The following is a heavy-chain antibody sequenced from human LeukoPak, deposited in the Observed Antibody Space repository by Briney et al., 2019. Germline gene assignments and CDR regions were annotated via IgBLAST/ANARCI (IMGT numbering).Heavy chain of an antibody. V-gene: IGHV3-30*18. CDR1: GFTFSSYG. CDR3: AKAGDYDSSGSY. CDR2: ISYDGSNK. J-gene: IGHJ4*02. D-gene: IGHD3-22*01. Sequence: PGGSLRLSCAASGFTFSSYGMHWVRQAPGKGLEWVAVISYDGSNKYYADSVKGRFTISRDNSKNTLYLQMNSLRAEDTAVYYCAKAGDYDSSGSYWGQGTLVTVSS.